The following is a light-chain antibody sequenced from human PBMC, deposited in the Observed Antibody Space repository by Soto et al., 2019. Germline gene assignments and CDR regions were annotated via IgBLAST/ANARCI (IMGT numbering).Light chain of an antibody. Sequence: QSVLTQPASVSGSPGQSITISCTGTSSDVGSYNLVSWYQQHPGKAPKVMIYEGSERPSGVSNRFSGSKSGNTASLTISGLQAEDEADYYCCSYAGSSTFYVFGTGTKLTVL. CDR2: EGS. J-gene: IGLJ1*01. CDR3: CSYAGSSTFYV. CDR1: SSDVGSYNL. V-gene: IGLV2-23*01.